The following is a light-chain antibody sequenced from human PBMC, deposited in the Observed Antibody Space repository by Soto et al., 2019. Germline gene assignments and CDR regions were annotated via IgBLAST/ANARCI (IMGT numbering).Light chain of an antibody. Sequence: DIQMTQSPSSLSASVGDRVTITCQASQDISKYLNWFQQKPGKAPKLLIYDASNLETGVPSRFSGSGSGTDFTFTISSLQPEDIATYYCQQYDNLPFTFGPGTKVDIK. CDR3: QQYDNLPFT. J-gene: IGKJ3*01. V-gene: IGKV1-33*01. CDR1: QDISKY. CDR2: DAS.